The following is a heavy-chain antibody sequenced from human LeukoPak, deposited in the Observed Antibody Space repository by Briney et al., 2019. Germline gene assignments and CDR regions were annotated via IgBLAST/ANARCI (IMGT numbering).Heavy chain of an antibody. V-gene: IGHV4-61*09. J-gene: IGHJ4*02. CDR2: IYTSGTTT. D-gene: IGHD6-13*01. Sequence: SETLSLTCTVSDYPINSGVYYWNWIRQPAGKGLEWIGHIYTSGTTTNSNPSLKSRVAISLDTSKNHFSLKLSSVTAADTAVYYCARDGVAAAGNFDYWGQGTLVTVSS. CDR1: DYPINSGVYY. CDR3: ARDGVAAAGNFDY.